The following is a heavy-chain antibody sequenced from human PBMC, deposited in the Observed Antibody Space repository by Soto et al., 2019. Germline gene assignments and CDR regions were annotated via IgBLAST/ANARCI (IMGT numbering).Heavy chain of an antibody. CDR3: ARDHPNWYLDL. Sequence: PSETLSLTCTVSTASVNSYYWSWIRQPAGKGLEWIGRLYANENTDYNPSLRSRVTISVDTKRQFSLKLSSVTAADTAVYYCARDHPNWYLDLWGPGTTVTVSS. CDR1: TASVNSYY. V-gene: IGHV4-4*07. J-gene: IGHJ2*01. CDR2: LYANENT.